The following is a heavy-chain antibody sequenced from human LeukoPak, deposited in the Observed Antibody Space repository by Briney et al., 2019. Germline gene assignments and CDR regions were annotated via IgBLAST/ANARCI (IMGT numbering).Heavy chain of an antibody. J-gene: IGHJ4*02. Sequence: GESLRLSCAASGFTFSSYAMSWVRQAPGKGLEWVSAISGSGGSTYYADSVKGRFTISRDNSKNTLYLQMNSLRAEDTAVYYCAKAIWFGELVGRPFDYWGQGTLVTVSS. CDR1: GFTFSSYA. CDR2: ISGSGGST. V-gene: IGHV3-23*01. D-gene: IGHD3-10*01. CDR3: AKAIWFGELVGRPFDY.